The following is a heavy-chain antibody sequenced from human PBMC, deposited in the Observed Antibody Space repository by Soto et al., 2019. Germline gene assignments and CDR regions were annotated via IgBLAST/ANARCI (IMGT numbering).Heavy chain of an antibody. D-gene: IGHD3-3*01. CDR3: ARSSLQIYESMIDY. CDR2: INAGNGNT. V-gene: IGHV1-3*01. CDR1: GYTFTKYA. Sequence: ASVKVSCKASGYTFTKYAMHWVRQAPGPRLEWMGWINAGNGNTKYSQKFQGRVTITRDTSASTAYLELSSLRSEDTAVYYCARSSLQIYESMIDYWGQGTLVTVSS. J-gene: IGHJ4*02.